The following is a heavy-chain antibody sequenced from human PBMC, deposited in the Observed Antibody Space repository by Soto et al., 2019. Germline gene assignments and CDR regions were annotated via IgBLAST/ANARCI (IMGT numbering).Heavy chain of an antibody. J-gene: IGHJ6*04. CDR2: TYYRSKWYN. CDR3: ARPLPPDRRSYYSGRQV. Sequence: SQTLSLTCAISGDSVSSNSAAWNWIRQSPSRGLEWLGRTYYRSKWYNDYAVSVKSRITINPDTSKNQFSLQLNSVTPEDTAVYHCARPLPPDRRSYYSGRQVSSRGTTGTLSS. V-gene: IGHV6-1*01. CDR1: GDSVSSNSAA.